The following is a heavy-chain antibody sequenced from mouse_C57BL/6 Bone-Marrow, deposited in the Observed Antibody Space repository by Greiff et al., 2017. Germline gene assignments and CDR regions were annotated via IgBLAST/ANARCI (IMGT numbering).Heavy chain of an antibody. CDR2: INPGSGGT. D-gene: IGHD1-1*01. V-gene: IGHV1-54*01. J-gene: IGHJ4*01. Sequence: QVQLQQSGAELVRPGTSVKVSCKASGYAFTNYLIEWVKQRPGQGLEWIGVINPGSGGTNYNEKFKGKATLTADKSSSTAYMQLSSLTSEDSAVYFCARGDYGSRAMDYWGQGTSVTVSS. CDR1: GYAFTNYL. CDR3: ARGDYGSRAMDY.